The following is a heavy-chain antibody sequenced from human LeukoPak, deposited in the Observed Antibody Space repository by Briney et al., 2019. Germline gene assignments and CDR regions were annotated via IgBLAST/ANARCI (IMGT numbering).Heavy chain of an antibody. CDR2: IYYSGST. CDR1: GGSISSYY. V-gene: IGHV4-59*01. D-gene: IGHD3-22*01. CDR3: ARGSSGYLFLFDY. J-gene: IGHJ4*02. Sequence: SETLSLTCTVSGGSISSYYWSWIRQPPGKGLEWIGYIYYSGSTNYNPSLKSRVTISVDTSKNQFSLKLSSVTAADTAVYYCARGSSGYLFLFDYWGQGTLVTVSS.